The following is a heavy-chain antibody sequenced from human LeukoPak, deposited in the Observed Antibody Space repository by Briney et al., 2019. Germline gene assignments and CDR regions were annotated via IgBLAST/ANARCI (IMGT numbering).Heavy chain of an antibody. Sequence: SQTLSLTCAISGDSVTSNTAPWNWIRRSPSRGLEWLGRTYYRSKWYYDYAVSVKSRITINPDTSRNQFSLQLDSVTPEDTAVYYCARGGVRTGFDPWGQGTLVTVSS. CDR1: GDSVTSNTAP. CDR3: ARGGVRTGFDP. D-gene: IGHD1-1*01. J-gene: IGHJ5*02. CDR2: TYYRSKWYY. V-gene: IGHV6-1*01.